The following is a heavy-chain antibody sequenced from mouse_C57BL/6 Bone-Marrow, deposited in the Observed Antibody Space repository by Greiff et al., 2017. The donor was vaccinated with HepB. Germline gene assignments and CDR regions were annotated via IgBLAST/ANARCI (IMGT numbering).Heavy chain of an antibody. CDR3: ARRLRSYYAMDY. V-gene: IGHV5-6*01. CDR1: GFTFSSYG. CDR2: ISSGGSYT. Sequence: EVQLVESGGDLVKPGGSLKLSCAASGFTFSSYGMSWVRQTPDKRLEWVATISSGGSYTYYPDSVKGRCTISRYNAKNTLYLQMSSLKSEDTAMYYCARRLRSYYAMDYWGQGTSVTVSS. J-gene: IGHJ4*01. D-gene: IGHD2-4*01.